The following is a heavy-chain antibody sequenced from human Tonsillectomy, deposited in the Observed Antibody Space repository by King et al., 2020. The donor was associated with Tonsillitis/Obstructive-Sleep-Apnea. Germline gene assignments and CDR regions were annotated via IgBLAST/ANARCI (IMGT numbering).Heavy chain of an antibody. CDR2: ISTNGGST. D-gene: IGHD2-2*01. J-gene: IGHJ4*02. CDR3: ARVPQGSNPSCHRVDY. CDR1: GFSFSSYV. V-gene: IGHV3-23*04. Sequence: VQLVESGGGLVQPGGSLRLSCAASGFSFSSYVMSWVRQAPGKVLEWVLSISTNGGSTYYEYSVKGRFTISRDSSKNALYLQMNSLTTEDTALYYCARVPQGSNPSCHRVDYWGQGTLVTVSS.